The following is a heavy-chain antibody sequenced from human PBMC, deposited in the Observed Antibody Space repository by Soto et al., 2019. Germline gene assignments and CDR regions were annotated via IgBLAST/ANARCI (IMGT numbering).Heavy chain of an antibody. CDR3: AKESYSSSTNWFDP. V-gene: IGHV3-43*01. Sequence: EVQLVESGGVVVQPGASLRLSCAASGFSFDDYTMHWVRQVPGKGLEWVSLINWDGVTTYYADSVKGRFTISRDNTKNSLYLQMNSLRAEDSALYYCAKESYSSSTNWFDPWGQGTLVTVSS. J-gene: IGHJ5*02. D-gene: IGHD6-6*01. CDR2: INWDGVTT. CDR1: GFSFDDYT.